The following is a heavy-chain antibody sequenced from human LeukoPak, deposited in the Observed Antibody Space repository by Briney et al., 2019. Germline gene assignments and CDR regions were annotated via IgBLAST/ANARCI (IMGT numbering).Heavy chain of an antibody. CDR1: GFNFRDHR. J-gene: IGHJ4*02. CDR2: IKNDGSET. Sequence: GGSLRLSCAVSGFNFRDHRMDWVRQAPGKGLEWVGHIKNDGSETYYLDSLKGRFSISIDNTNNALYLQMNSLRVEDTAVYYCVKNDGWFHLAQWGQGTLVTVSS. D-gene: IGHD6-19*01. CDR3: VKNDGWFHLAQ. V-gene: IGHV3-7*03.